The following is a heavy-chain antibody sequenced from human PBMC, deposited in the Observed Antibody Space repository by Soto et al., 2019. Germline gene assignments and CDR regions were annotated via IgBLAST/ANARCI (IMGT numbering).Heavy chain of an antibody. Sequence: QVQLVQSGAEVKKPGASVKVSCKASGYTFISYDINWVRQATGQGLEWMGWMNHNSGNTGYAQKFQGRVTMPRRTYISTAYMELSSLRSEDTAVYYCAKGQAAAGTNRFDSWGQGTLVTVSS. CDR3: AKGQAAAGTNRFDS. CDR2: MNHNSGNT. V-gene: IGHV1-8*01. J-gene: IGHJ5*01. D-gene: IGHD6-13*01. CDR1: GYTFISYD.